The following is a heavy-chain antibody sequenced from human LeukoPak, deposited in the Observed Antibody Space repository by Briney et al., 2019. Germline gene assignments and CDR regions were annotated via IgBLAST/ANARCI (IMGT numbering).Heavy chain of an antibody. D-gene: IGHD1-26*01. V-gene: IGHV1-46*01. CDR2: INPSGGST. CDR3: ARDQTWEPGDY. Sequence: ASVKVSCKASGYTFTSYYMHWVRQAPGQGLEWRGIINPSGGSTSYAQKFQGRVTMTRDTSTSTVYMELSSLRSEDTAVYYCARDQTWEPGDYRGQGTLVTVSS. CDR1: GYTFTSYY. J-gene: IGHJ4*02.